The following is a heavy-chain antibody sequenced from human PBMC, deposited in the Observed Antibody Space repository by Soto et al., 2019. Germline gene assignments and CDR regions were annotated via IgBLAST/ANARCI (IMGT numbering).Heavy chain of an antibody. V-gene: IGHV1-8*02. D-gene: IGHD6-13*01. CDR2: MNPGSGKT. CDR3: ARMASAGTLNWFDP. CDR1: GYTFINFD. J-gene: IGHJ5*02. Sequence: SVKVSCKASGYTFINFDISWVRQAAGQGLEWLGWMNPGSGKTGYASKFQGRVAMTRDASTGTSHLELSSLTSDDTAVYYCARMASAGTLNWFDPWGQGTLVTVYS.